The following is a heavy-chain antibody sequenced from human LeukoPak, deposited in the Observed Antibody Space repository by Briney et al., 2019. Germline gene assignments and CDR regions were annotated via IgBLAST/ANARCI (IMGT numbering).Heavy chain of an antibody. D-gene: IGHD2/OR15-2a*01. J-gene: IGHJ6*02. CDR2: IIPIFGTA. CDR3: ARRPLPGYFFRGYYGMDV. Sequence: GASVKVSCKASGGTFSSYAISWVRQAPGQGLEWMGGIIPIFGTANYAQKFQGRVTITADESTSTAYMELSSLRSEDTAVYYCARRPLPGYFFRGYYGMDVWGQGTTVTVSS. CDR1: GGTFSSYA. V-gene: IGHV1-69*01.